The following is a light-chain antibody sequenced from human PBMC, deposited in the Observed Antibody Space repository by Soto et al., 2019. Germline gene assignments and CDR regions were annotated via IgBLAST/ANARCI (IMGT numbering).Light chain of an antibody. CDR1: QNIKTY. CDR2: AAS. V-gene: IGKV1-39*01. Sequence: DIQMTQSPSSLSASVGDSVTITCRASQNIKTYLNWYQQKPGKAPNLLNYAASSLHSGVPSRFSGSGSGTDFTLTISSLQPEDFATYYCQQSFSSPPWTFGQGTKVEIK. CDR3: QQSFSSPPWT. J-gene: IGKJ1*01.